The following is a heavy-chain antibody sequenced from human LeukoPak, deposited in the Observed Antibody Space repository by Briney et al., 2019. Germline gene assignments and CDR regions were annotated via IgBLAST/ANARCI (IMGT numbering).Heavy chain of an antibody. V-gene: IGHV4-59*01. D-gene: IGHD3-22*01. CDR2: IYYSGST. Sequence: SETLSLTCTVSGGSISSYYWSWIRQPPGKGLEWIGYIYYSGSTNYNPSLKSRVTISVDTSKNQFSLKLSSVTAADTAVYYCARGHYYDNHFDYWGQGTLVTVSS. CDR1: GGSISSYY. CDR3: ARGHYYDNHFDY. J-gene: IGHJ4*02.